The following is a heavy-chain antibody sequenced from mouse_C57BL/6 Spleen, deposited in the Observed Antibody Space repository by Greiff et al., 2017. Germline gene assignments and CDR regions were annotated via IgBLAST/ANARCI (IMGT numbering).Heavy chain of an antibody. J-gene: IGHJ2*01. V-gene: IGHV5-17*01. CDR1: GFTFSDYG. CDR3: ARDSNYFYFDY. CDR2: ISSGSSTI. D-gene: IGHD2-5*01. Sequence: EVHLVESGGGLVKPGGSLQLSCAASGFTFSDYGMHWVRQAPEKGLEWVAYISSGSSTIYYADTVKGRFTISRDNAKNTLFLQMTSLRSEDTAMYYCARDSNYFYFDYWGQGTTLTVSS.